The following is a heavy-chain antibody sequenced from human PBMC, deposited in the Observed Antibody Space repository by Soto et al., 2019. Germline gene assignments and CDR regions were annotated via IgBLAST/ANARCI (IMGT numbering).Heavy chain of an antibody. CDR1: EYSFTNYC. V-gene: IGHV5-10-1*01. J-gene: IGHJ6*02. CDR2: IDPSHSYT. Sequence: GESLKISCKGSEYSFTNYCIGGVRQMPGKGREWMGRIDPSHSYTNYSPSFQGHVTISADKSISTAYLQWSSLKASDTAMYYCASLSSIAAHGGYYYGMDVWGQGTTVTVSS. CDR3: ASLSSIAAHGGYYYGMDV. D-gene: IGHD6-6*01.